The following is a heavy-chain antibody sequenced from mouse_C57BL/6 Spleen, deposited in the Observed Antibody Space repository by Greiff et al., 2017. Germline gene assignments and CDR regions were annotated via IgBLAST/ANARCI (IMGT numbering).Heavy chain of an antibody. V-gene: IGHV1-80*01. D-gene: IGHD4-1*01. Sequence: VQLQQSGAELVKPGASVTISCKASGYAFSSYWMNWVKQRPGKGLEWIGQIYPGDGDTNYNGKFKGKATLTADKSSSSAYMQLSSLTSEDSAVYFCAGANWDEYYFGYWGQGTTLTVSS. CDR1: GYAFSSYW. J-gene: IGHJ2*01. CDR2: IYPGDGDT. CDR3: AGANWDEYYFGY.